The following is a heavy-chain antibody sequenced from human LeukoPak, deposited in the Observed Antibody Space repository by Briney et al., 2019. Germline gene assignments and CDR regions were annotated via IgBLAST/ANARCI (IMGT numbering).Heavy chain of an antibody. Sequence: GESLKISCQGSGYSFSNYWIAWVRQMPGKGLEWMGTIYPGDSDTRYSPSFQGQVTISADKSISTAYLQWSSLEASDTAMYYCARHQGSNYGIDVWGQGTTVTVSS. CDR1: GYSFSNYW. V-gene: IGHV5-51*01. CDR2: IYPGDSDT. D-gene: IGHD6-13*01. J-gene: IGHJ6*02. CDR3: ARHQGSNYGIDV.